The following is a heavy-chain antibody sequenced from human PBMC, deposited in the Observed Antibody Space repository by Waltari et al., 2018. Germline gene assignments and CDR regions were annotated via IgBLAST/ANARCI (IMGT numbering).Heavy chain of an antibody. V-gene: IGHV1-69*01. CDR2: IIPIFGTA. CDR3: AGPTRIAAVNPTGYYYGMDV. D-gene: IGHD6-13*01. Sequence: PGKGLEWLGGIIPIFGTANYAQKFQGRVTITADESTSTAYMELSSLRSEDTAVYYCAGPTRIAAVNPTGYYYGMDVWGQGTTVTVSS. J-gene: IGHJ6*02.